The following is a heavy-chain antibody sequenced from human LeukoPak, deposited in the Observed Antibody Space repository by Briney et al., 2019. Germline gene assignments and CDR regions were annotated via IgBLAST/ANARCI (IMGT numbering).Heavy chain of an antibody. J-gene: IGHJ4*02. CDR1: GGSISSYY. Sequence: SETLSLTCTVSGGSISSYYWGWIRQPPGEGLEWIGSIFYTGSTYYNPSLKSRVTISVDTSKNQFSLKLRSVTAADTAVYYCARLDVGASPPFDYWGQGALVTVSS. CDR3: ARLDVGASPPFDY. V-gene: IGHV4-39*01. D-gene: IGHD1-26*01. CDR2: IFYTGST.